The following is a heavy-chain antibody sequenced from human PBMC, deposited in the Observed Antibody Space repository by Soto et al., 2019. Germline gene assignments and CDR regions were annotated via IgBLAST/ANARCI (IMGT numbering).Heavy chain of an antibody. D-gene: IGHD3-16*01. CDR2: IRGSRSYT. CDR1: GFTFSDYS. Sequence: QVQLVESGGGLVKPGGSLRLSCAASGFTFSDYSMSWIRQAPGKGLECVSYIRGSRSYTNYADSVKGRFTISRDNAKNSPYLQMNSLRVEDTAVYYCARGEGGGDYWGQGTLVTVSS. V-gene: IGHV3-11*05. CDR3: ARGEGGGDY. J-gene: IGHJ4*02.